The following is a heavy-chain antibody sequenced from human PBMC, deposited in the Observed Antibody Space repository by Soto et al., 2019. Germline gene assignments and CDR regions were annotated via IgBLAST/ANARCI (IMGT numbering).Heavy chain of an antibody. CDR3: ARGSSNWAYYFDF. Sequence: AGGSLRLSCAASGFTFSSYSLNWVRQAPGKGLEWVSYITSSGTTVYYADSVRGRFTISRDNAKNSLYLQMNSLRDDDTAVYYCARGSSNWAYYFDFWGRGTLVTVSS. J-gene: IGHJ4*02. CDR2: ITSSGTTV. D-gene: IGHD6-13*01. CDR1: GFTFSSYS. V-gene: IGHV3-48*02.